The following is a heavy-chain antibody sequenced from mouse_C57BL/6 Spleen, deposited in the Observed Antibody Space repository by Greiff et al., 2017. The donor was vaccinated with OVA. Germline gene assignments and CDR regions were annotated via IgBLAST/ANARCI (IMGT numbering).Heavy chain of an antibody. D-gene: IGHD2-4*01. CDR1: GFSFNTYA. J-gene: IGHJ1*03. V-gene: IGHV10-1*01. Sequence: EVQRVESGGGLVQPKGSLKLSCAASGFSFNTYAMNWVRQAPGKGLEWVARIRSKSNNYATYYADSVKDRFTISRDDSESMLYLQMNNLKTEDTAMYYCVSHTMITTDWYFDVWGTGTTVTVSS. CDR2: IRSKSNNYAT. CDR3: VSHTMITTDWYFDV.